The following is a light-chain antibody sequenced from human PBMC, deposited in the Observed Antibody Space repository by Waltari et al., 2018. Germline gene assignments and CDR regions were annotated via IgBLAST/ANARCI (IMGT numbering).Light chain of an antibody. J-gene: IGLJ3*02. CDR2: DVS. CDR3: SLYTSSSTLWV. V-gene: IGLV2-14*03. CDR1: SSDVGGYNY. Sequence: QSALTQPASVSGSPGQSITISCTGTSSDVGGYNYVSWYQQHPGKAPKLMIYDVSNRPSGVSNRCSCSKSGNTASLTISGLQAEDEADYYCSLYTSSSTLWVFGGGTKLTVL.